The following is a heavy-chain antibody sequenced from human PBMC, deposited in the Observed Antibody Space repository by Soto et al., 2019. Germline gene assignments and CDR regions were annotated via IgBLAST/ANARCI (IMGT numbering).Heavy chain of an antibody. CDR1: GFTFSSYW. D-gene: IGHD3-9*01. CDR3: ARVPTYYDILTGYSHYYYYMDV. CDR2: INSDESST. V-gene: IGHV3-74*01. J-gene: IGHJ6*03. Sequence: GSLRLSCAASGFTFSSYWMHWVRQAPGKGLVWVSRINSDESSTSYADSVKGRFTISRDNAKNTLYLQMNSLRAEDTAVYYCARVPTYYDILTGYSHYYYYMDVWGKGTTVTVSS.